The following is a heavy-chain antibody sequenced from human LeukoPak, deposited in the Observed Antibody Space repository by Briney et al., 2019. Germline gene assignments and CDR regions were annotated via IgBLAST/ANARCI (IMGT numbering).Heavy chain of an antibody. CDR1: GYTFTGYY. J-gene: IGHJ4*02. D-gene: IGHD6-19*01. CDR2: INPNTGGT. Sequence: ASVKGSCKASGYTFTGYYMHWVRQAPRQGLEWMGWINPNTGGTNYAQKFQGRVTMTRDTSITTAYMELSSLTSDDTAVYYCARDLTTGTVADTTYWGQGTLVTVSS. V-gene: IGHV1-2*02. CDR3: ARDLTTGTVADTTY.